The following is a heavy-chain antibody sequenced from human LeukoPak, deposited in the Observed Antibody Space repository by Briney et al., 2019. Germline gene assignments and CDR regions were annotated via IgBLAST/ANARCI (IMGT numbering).Heavy chain of an antibody. Sequence: SPKDSCKVSGYILTELSMHWVRQAPGKGREWMGGFEPKDRKKTYAQKLQRRVTMTEDTSTDTAYMELSSLRSDDTAVYYCATGTTAGTLDYEGQGTLVTVSS. V-gene: IGHV1-24*01. J-gene: IGHJ4*02. CDR2: FEPKDRKK. CDR3: ATGTTAGTLDY. CDR1: GYILTELS. D-gene: IGHD6-13*01.